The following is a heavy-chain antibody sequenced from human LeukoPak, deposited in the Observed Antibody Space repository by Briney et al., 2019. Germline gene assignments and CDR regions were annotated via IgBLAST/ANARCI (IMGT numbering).Heavy chain of an antibody. D-gene: IGHD5-18*01. Sequence: GGSLRLTCAASGFTFSSYAMSWVRQAPGKGLEGVSAISGRGGSTYYADSVKGRFTISRDNSKNTLYLQMNSLRAEDTAVYYCAKSRDTAMVTGYFDYWGQGTLVTVSS. CDR3: AKSRDTAMVTGYFDY. CDR1: GFTFSSYA. V-gene: IGHV3-23*01. J-gene: IGHJ4*02. CDR2: ISGRGGST.